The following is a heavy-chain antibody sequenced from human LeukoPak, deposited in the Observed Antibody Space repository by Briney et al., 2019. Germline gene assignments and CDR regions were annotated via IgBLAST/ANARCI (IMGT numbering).Heavy chain of an antibody. CDR2: ISAYNGNT. D-gene: IGHD3-22*01. J-gene: IGHJ4*02. V-gene: IGHV1-18*01. Sequence: ASVKVSCKASGYTFTSYGISWVRQAPGQGLEWMGWISAYNGNTNYAQKLQGRVTMTTDTSTSTAYMELRSLRSDDTAVYYCARSVPKYYYDSSGYYFSGYYFDYWGQGTLVTVSS. CDR3: ARSVPKYYYDSSGYYFSGYYFDY. CDR1: GYTFTSYG.